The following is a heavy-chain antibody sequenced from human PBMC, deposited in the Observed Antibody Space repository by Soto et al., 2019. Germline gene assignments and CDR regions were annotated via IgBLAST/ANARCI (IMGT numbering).Heavy chain of an antibody. D-gene: IGHD3-10*01. V-gene: IGHV3-48*03. Sequence: GGSLRLSCAASGFTFSSYEMNWVRQAPGKGLEWVSYISGSGSTIYYADSVKGRFTISRDNAKNSLYLQMNSLRAEDTAVYYCARDEGDYGSGSYYIDYWGQGTLVTVSS. CDR1: GFTFSSYE. CDR3: ARDEGDYGSGSYYIDY. J-gene: IGHJ4*02. CDR2: ISGSGSTI.